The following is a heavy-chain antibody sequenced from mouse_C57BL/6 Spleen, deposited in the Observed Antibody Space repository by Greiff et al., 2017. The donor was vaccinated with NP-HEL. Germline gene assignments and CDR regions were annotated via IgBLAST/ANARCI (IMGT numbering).Heavy chain of an antibody. D-gene: IGHD1-1*01. V-gene: IGHV7-3*01. CDR3: ARYIEDYYGSSFYFDY. Sequence: EVKLVESGGGLVQPGGSLSLSCAASGFTFTDYYMSWVRQPPGKALEWLGFIRNKANGYTTEYSASVKGRFTISRDNSQRILYLQMNALRAEDSATYYYARYIEDYYGSSFYFDYWGQGTTLTVSS. J-gene: IGHJ2*01. CDR1: GFTFTDYY. CDR2: IRNKANGYTT.